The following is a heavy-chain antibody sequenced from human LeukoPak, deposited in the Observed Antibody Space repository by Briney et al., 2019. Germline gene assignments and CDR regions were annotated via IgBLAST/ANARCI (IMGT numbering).Heavy chain of an antibody. J-gene: IGHJ6*02. CDR3: ARDPYGDYAPFVEPYYYYGMDV. Sequence: ASVKVSCKASDYIFSGHFIHWVRQAPGQGLEWIGRIDPNSGGTSFAPKFQGRVTMTRDTSISTAYMELSSLRSEDTAVYYCARDPYGDYAPFVEPYYYYGMDVWGQGTTVTVSS. CDR2: IDPNSGGT. CDR1: DYIFSGHF. V-gene: IGHV1-2*06. D-gene: IGHD4-17*01.